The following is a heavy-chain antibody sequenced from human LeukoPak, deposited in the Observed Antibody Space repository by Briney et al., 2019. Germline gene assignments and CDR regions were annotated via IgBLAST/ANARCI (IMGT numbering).Heavy chain of an antibody. D-gene: IGHD1-14*01. Sequence: SETLSLTCTVSGDSISRYYWSWIRQSPGKGLQWIGYFYFSGSTNYNPSLKGRVIISVDRSRNQVSLNLSSVTAADTAVYYCATNRWSEYFQHWGQGTLVTVSS. CDR1: GDSISRYY. CDR2: FYFSGST. CDR3: ATNRWSEYFQH. V-gene: IGHV4-59*01. J-gene: IGHJ1*01.